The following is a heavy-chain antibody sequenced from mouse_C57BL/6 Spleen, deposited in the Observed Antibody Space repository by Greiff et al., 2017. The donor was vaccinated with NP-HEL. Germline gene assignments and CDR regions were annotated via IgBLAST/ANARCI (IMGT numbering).Heavy chain of an antibody. CDR3: TRGSSYRYFDV. J-gene: IGHJ1*03. D-gene: IGHD1-1*01. CDR2: IDPETGGT. CDR1: GYTFTDYE. V-gene: IGHV1-15*01. Sequence: QVQLQQSGAELVRPGASVTLSCKASGYTFTDYEMHWVKQTPVHGLEWIGAIDPETGGTAYNQKFQGKAILTADKSSSTAYMELRSLTSEDSAVYYCTRGSSYRYFDVWGTGTTVTVSS.